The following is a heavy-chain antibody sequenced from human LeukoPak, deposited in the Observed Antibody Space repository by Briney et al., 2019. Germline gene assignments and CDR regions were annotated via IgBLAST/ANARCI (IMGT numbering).Heavy chain of an antibody. D-gene: IGHD5-18*01. J-gene: IGHJ4*02. Sequence: GASVKVSCKASGYTFTGYYMHWVRQAPGQGLEWMGWINPNSGGTNYAQKFQGRVTMTRDTSISTAYMELSRLRSDDTAVYYCARGFPMDTAMVPYYFDYWGQGTLVTVSS. V-gene: IGHV1-2*02. CDR1: GYTFTGYY. CDR2: INPNSGGT. CDR3: ARGFPMDTAMVPYYFDY.